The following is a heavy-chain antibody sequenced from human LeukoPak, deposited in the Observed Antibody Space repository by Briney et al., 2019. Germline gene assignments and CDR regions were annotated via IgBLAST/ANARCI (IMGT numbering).Heavy chain of an antibody. CDR3: ARTLWFGELFFDY. V-gene: IGHV4-59*01. Sequence: SETLSLTCTVSGGSISSYYWSWIRQPPGKGLEWIGYIYYSGSTNYNPSLKSRVTISVDTSKNQFSLKLSSVTAADTAVYYCARTLWFGELFFDYWGQGTLVTASS. CDR2: IYYSGST. CDR1: GGSISSYY. J-gene: IGHJ4*02. D-gene: IGHD3-10*01.